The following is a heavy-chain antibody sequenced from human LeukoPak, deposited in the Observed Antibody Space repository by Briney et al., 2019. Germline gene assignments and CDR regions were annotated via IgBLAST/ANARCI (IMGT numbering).Heavy chain of an antibody. CDR2: IYSGGNT. J-gene: IGHJ4*02. Sequence: SGGSLRLSCAASGFTVSNNYMSWVRQAPGKGLEWVSVIYSGGNTYYADSVKGRFTISRDNSKNTLYLQMNSLRAEDTAIYYCALGTRGVMSDYWGQGTLVTVAS. V-gene: IGHV3-53*01. CDR3: ALGTRGVMSDY. D-gene: IGHD3-10*01. CDR1: GFTVSNNY.